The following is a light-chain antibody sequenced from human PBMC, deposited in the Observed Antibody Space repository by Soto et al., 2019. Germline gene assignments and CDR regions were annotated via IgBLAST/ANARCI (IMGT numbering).Light chain of an antibody. V-gene: IGKV1-5*03. CDR3: QQYSDYSRA. J-gene: IGKJ1*01. CDR2: TAS. Sequence: DIQMTQSPSTLSASVGDRVTISCRASQTIDTWLAWYQQRPGEAPRLLIYTASNLESGVPSRFSGSGSGTDFTLTITSLQPDDFATYFCQQYSDYSRAFGQGTKLEIK. CDR1: QTIDTW.